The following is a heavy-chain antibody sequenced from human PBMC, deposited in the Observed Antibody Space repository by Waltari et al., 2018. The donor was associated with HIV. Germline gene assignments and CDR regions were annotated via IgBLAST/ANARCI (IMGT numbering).Heavy chain of an antibody. J-gene: IGHJ4*02. CDR3: ARHLRGDCYNF. V-gene: IGHV4-39*01. CDR2: IYYSGST. Sequence: QLQLQESGPGLVKPSETLSLTCTVSAGSISSSSYYWGWIRQPPGKGLEWIGRIYYSGSTYYNPSLKSRVPISVDTSKNQFSLKLSSVTAADTAVYYCARHLRGDCYNFWGQGTLVTVSS. CDR1: AGSISSSSYY. D-gene: IGHD2-21*01.